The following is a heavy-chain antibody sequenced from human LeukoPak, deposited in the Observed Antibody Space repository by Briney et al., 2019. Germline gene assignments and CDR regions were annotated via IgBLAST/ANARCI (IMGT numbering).Heavy chain of an antibody. V-gene: IGHV4-34*01. CDR2: INHSGST. J-gene: IGHJ4*02. D-gene: IGHD5-18*01. CDR3: ARVGYSYGRWSDY. Sequence: SETLSLTCAVYGGSFSGYYWSWIRQPPGKGLEWIGEINHSGSTNYNTSLKSRVTISVYTSKNQFFIKLSSVTAADTAVYYCARVGYSYGRWSDYWGQGTLVTVSS. CDR1: GGSFSGYY.